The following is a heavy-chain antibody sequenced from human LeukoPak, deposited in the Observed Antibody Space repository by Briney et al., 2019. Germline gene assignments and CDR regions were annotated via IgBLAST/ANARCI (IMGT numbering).Heavy chain of an antibody. J-gene: IGHJ4*02. V-gene: IGHV1-2*02. CDR2: INPNNGGT. D-gene: IGHD5-12*01. CDR1: GYTFTAYH. Sequence: ASVKVSCKASGYTFTAYHIHWVRQAPGQGLEWMGWINPNNGGTNYAQKFQGRVTMTRGTSISTAYMELSRLRSDDTAVYYCARSIVADDGDFDYWGQGTLVTVSS. CDR3: ARSIVADDGDFDY.